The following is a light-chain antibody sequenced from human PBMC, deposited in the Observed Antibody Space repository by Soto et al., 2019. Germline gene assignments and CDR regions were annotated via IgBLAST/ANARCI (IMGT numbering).Light chain of an antibody. J-gene: IGLJ3*02. CDR1: SSNIGSNY. V-gene: IGLV1-47*01. CDR2: RNN. Sequence: QSALTQPPSASGTPGQRVTISCSGSSSNIGSNYVYWYQQLPGTAPKLLIYRNNQRPSGVPDRFSGSESGTSASLAISGLRSEDEANYYCAAWDDSLSGVVFGGGTQLTVL. CDR3: AAWDDSLSGVV.